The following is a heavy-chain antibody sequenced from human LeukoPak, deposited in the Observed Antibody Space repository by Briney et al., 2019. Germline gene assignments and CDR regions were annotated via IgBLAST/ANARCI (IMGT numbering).Heavy chain of an antibody. CDR1: GGTFSSYA. CDR3: ARGPVVGATTKECDF. D-gene: IGHD1-26*01. Sequence: SVKVSCKASGGTFSSYAISWVRQAPGQGLEWMGVIIPIFGTANYAQKFQGRVTITPDESTNTAYMELISLRAEDTAVYYCARGPVVGATTKECDFWGQGTLVTVCS. CDR2: IIPIFGTA. J-gene: IGHJ4*02. V-gene: IGHV1-69*01.